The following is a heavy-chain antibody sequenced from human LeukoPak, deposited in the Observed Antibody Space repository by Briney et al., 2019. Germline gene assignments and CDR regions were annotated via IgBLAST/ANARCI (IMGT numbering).Heavy chain of an antibody. CDR2: ITTSGSNK. D-gene: IGHD3-9*01. Sequence: PGGSLRLSRAASGFPFSTYSMNWVRQAPGKGLEWISYITTSGSNKFYADSVKGRFTVSRDNTRNSLYLQMNSLRDEDTAIYYCATDRDWSFDYWGQGTLVAVSS. CDR1: GFPFSTYS. J-gene: IGHJ4*02. V-gene: IGHV3-48*02. CDR3: ATDRDWSFDY.